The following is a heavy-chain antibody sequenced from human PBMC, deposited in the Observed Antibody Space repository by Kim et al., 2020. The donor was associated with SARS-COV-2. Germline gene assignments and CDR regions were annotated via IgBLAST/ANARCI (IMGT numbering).Heavy chain of an antibody. CDR1: GFTFSDST. CDR2: IRSKGNSYAT. Sequence: GGSLRLSCAASGFTFSDSTMYWVRQASGKGLEWVGRIRSKGNSYATAYDVSVKGRFIISRDDSKNTEYLQMNSLKTEDTAIYYCTRVPPYSNSWWDAFDIWGQGTMVTVSS. D-gene: IGHD6-13*01. CDR3: TRVPPYSNSWWDAFDI. J-gene: IGHJ3*02. V-gene: IGHV3-73*01.